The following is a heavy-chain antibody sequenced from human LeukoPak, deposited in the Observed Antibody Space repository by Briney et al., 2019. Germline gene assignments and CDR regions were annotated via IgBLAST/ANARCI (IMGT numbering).Heavy chain of an antibody. CDR1: GGTFSSYA. CDR3: ARVPSPDYGSSWPHNWFDP. CDR2: IIPIFGTA. Sequence: WASVKVSCKASGGTFSSYAISWVRQAPGQGLEWMGGIIPIFGTANYAQKFQGRVTITADKSTSTAYMELSSLRSEDTAVYYCARVPSPDYGSSWPHNWFDPWGQGTLVTVSS. D-gene: IGHD4/OR15-4a*01. V-gene: IGHV1-69*06. J-gene: IGHJ5*02.